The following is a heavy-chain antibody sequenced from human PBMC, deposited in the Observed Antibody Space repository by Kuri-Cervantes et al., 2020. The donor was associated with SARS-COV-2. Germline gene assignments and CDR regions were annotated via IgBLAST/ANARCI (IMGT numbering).Heavy chain of an antibody. J-gene: IGHJ4*02. V-gene: IGHV4-59*08. Sequence: SETLSLTCTVSGGSISSYYWSWIRQPPGKGLEWIGYIYYSGSTNYNPSLKSRVTISVDTSKNQFSLKLSSVTAADTAVYYCARLDYDILTGYYFDYWGQGTLVTVYS. CDR2: IYYSGST. D-gene: IGHD3-9*01. CDR3: ARLDYDILTGYYFDY. CDR1: GGSISSYY.